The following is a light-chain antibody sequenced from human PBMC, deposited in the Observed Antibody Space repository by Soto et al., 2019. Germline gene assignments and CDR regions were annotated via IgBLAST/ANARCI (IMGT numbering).Light chain of an antibody. V-gene: IGLV2-18*02. CDR1: SSDIGSYNR. J-gene: IGLJ2*01. CDR2: EVS. Sequence: QSALAHPPSVSGSLGQSVTISCTGTSSDIGSYNRVSWYQQPPGTAPKLMIYEVSNRPSGVPDRFSGSKSGNTASLTISGLEAEDEADYYCSSYTSSSTVVFGGGTKVTVL. CDR3: SSYTSSSTVV.